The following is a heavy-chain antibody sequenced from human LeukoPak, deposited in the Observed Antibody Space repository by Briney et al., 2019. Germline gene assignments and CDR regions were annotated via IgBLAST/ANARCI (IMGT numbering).Heavy chain of an antibody. D-gene: IGHD3-3*01. J-gene: IGHJ4*02. V-gene: IGHV3-7*01. CDR1: GFTFSSYW. Sequence: GGSLRLSCAASGFTFSSYWMSWVRQAPGKGLEWVANIKQEGSEKYYVDSVKGRFTISRDNAKNSLYLQMNSLRAEDTAVYYCARPYTIFGVVSLFDYWGQGTLVTVSS. CDR2: IKQEGSEK. CDR3: ARPYTIFGVVSLFDY.